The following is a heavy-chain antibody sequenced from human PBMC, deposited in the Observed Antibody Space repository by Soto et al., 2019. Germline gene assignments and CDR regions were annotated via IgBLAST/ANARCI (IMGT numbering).Heavy chain of an antibody. CDR3: AKDRMYCYGSGSLWYLDY. Sequence: EVQLLQSGGDLVQPGGSLRLSCAASGFTFSAYAMSWVRQAPGKGLEWVSAISGSGDRTYYADSVKGRFTISRDSSDNTLYLQMTSLRAEDTAIYYCAKDRMYCYGSGSLWYLDYWGQGTMVIVSS. V-gene: IGHV3-23*01. CDR2: ISGSGDRT. D-gene: IGHD3-10*01. J-gene: IGHJ4*02. CDR1: GFTFSAYA.